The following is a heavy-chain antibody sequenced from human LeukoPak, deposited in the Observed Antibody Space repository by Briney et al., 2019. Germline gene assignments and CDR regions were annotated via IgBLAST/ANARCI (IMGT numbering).Heavy chain of an antibody. CDR1: GYSFTTYW. J-gene: IGHJ4*02. CDR3: VRGRYCSGGGCHYFDY. CDR2: MYPADSDS. Sequence: GESLKISCQGSGYSFTTYWIGWVRQMPGKGLELMGFMYPADSDSRYSPSFQGQVTMSADKSINLAYLQWSSLKASDTAMYYCVRGRYCSGGGCHYFDYWGQGTLLTVSS. V-gene: IGHV5-51*01. D-gene: IGHD2-15*01.